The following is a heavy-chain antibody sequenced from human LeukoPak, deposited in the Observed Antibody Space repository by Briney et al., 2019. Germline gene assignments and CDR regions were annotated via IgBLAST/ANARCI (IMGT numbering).Heavy chain of an antibody. J-gene: IGHJ4*02. CDR3: ARVGRTYYFDY. CDR1: GGSISSYY. V-gene: IGHV4-59*08. Sequence: SETLSLTCTVSGGSISSYYWSWIRQPPGKGLEWIGYIYYSGSTNYNPSLKSRVTISVDTSKNQFSLKLSSVTAAGTVVYYCARVGRTYYFDYWGQGTLVTVSS. CDR2: IYYSGST. D-gene: IGHD1-1*01.